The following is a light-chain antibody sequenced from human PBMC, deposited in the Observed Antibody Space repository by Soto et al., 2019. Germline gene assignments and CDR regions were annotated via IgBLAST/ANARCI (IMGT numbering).Light chain of an antibody. CDR1: RRDIGAYNF. Sequence: QSVLTQPASVSGSPGQSITISCTGTRRDIGAYNFVSWYQQHPGEVPKLILYDVNVRPSGVSSRFSGSKSGNTASLAISGLQAEDEADYYCTSWTTSTTMIFGGGTKVTVL. CDR3: TSWTTSTTMI. CDR2: DVN. V-gene: IGLV2-14*03. J-gene: IGLJ2*01.